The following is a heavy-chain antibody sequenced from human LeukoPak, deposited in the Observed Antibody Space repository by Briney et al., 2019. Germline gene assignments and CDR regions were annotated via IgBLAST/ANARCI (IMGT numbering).Heavy chain of an antibody. D-gene: IGHD1-26*01. V-gene: IGHV3-7*01. CDR3: ATGGPMGAS. CDR2: IKEDGSQK. CDR1: GLTFSRSW. Sequence: GGSLRLSCAASGLTFSRSWMHWVRQAPGKGLEWVADIKEDGSQKDYVSSVRGRFTISRDNARNSLYLHMNSLRVDGTAVYYCATGGPMGASWGQGTLVIVSA. J-gene: IGHJ4*02.